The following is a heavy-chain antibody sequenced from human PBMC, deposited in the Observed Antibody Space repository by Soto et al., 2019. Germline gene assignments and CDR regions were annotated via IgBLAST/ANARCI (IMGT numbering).Heavy chain of an antibody. J-gene: IGHJ4*02. CDR2: IKPEGGEE. CDR3: XXXXXXXXXYDY. V-gene: IGHV3-7*01. Sequence: EVQLVESGGGLVQPGGSLRLSCSASGFTFSNYWMNWXXXXXXXXLEWVANIKPEGGEEYYVDSVKGRFTISRDNAKXXXXXXXXXXXXXXXXXXXXXXXXXXXXXYDYWGQGALVTVSS. CDR1: GFTFSNYW.